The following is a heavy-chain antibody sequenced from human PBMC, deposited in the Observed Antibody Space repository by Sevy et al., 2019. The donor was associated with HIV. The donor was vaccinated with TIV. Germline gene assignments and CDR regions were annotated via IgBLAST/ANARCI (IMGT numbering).Heavy chain of an antibody. V-gene: IGHV3-30*02. CDR1: GFTFRTYG. Sequence: GGSLRLSCAASGFTFRTYGMQWVRQAPGKGLEWVAFIRYDGNNKYYTDSVKGRFTISRDNSKNTLYLHMNSLRAEDTAVYYCANGDYDIDYWGQGTLVTVSS. D-gene: IGHD4-17*01. CDR3: ANGDYDIDY. J-gene: IGHJ4*02. CDR2: IRYDGNNK.